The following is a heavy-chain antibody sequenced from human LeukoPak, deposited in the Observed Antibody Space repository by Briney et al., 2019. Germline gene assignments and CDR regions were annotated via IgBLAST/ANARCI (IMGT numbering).Heavy chain of an antibody. Sequence: ASVKVSCKASGYTFTSYDINWVRQATGQGLEWMGWMNPNSGNTGYAQKFQGRVTMTRNTSISTAYMELSSLRSEDTAVYYCARMKDCYDSSGYYYAMAYWGQGTLVTVSS. CDR1: GYTFTSYD. D-gene: IGHD3-22*01. CDR2: MNPNSGNT. J-gene: IGHJ4*02. V-gene: IGHV1-8*01. CDR3: ARMKDCYDSSGYYYAMAY.